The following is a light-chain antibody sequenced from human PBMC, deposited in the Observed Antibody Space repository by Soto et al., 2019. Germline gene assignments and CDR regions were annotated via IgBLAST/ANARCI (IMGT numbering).Light chain of an antibody. Sequence: QSALTQPASVSGSPGQSITISCTGGSSDIGGYNYVSWFQQHPGKAPKLMIYDVSKRPSGVPDRFSGSKSGNTASLTISGLQAEDEADYYCCSYAGSYTWVFGGGTKLTVL. J-gene: IGLJ3*02. V-gene: IGLV2-11*01. CDR2: DVS. CDR3: CSYAGSYTWV. CDR1: SSDIGGYNY.